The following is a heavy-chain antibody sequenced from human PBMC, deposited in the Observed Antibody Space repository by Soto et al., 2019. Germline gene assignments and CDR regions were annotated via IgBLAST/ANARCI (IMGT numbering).Heavy chain of an antibody. V-gene: IGHV3-74*03. CDR2: LNGDGSDT. CDR3: VREGYWSLDY. D-gene: IGHD1-1*01. J-gene: IGHJ4*02. Sequence: EVQLVESGGGLVQPGGSLRLSCAASGFTFTSHWMHWVRQAPGKGLEWVSRLNGDGSDTQYAAPAKGRFTISRDNAKNTLYLQMNSLTAEDTAVYYFVREGYWSLDYWGQGTLVTVSS. CDR1: GFTFTSHW.